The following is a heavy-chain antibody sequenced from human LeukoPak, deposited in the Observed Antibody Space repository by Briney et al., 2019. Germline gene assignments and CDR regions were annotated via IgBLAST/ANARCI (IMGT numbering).Heavy chain of an antibody. D-gene: IGHD2-2*02. CDR2: ISAYSGNT. CDR3: ARAGYCSSTSCYTGRYYYYGMDV. Sequence: ASVRVSCKASGYAFNKYGIGWLRQAPGQGLEWMGWISAYSGNTNYAQKLQGRVTMTTDTSTSTAYMELRSLRSDDTAVYYCARAGYCSSTSCYTGRYYYYGMDVWGQGTTVTVSS. V-gene: IGHV1-18*01. J-gene: IGHJ6*02. CDR1: GYAFNKYG.